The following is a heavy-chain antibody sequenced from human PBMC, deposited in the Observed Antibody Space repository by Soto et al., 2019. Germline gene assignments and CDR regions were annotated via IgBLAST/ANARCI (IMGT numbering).Heavy chain of an antibody. D-gene: IGHD3-22*01. J-gene: IGHJ1*01. CDR2: IIPIFGTA. Sequence: QVQLVQSGAEVKKPGSSVKVSCKASGGTFSSYAISWVRQAPGQGLEWMGGIIPIFGTANYAQKFQGRVTITADESTSTAYMELSSLRSEDTAVYYCARGAYYYDSSGSGHGYFQHWGQGTLVTVSS. V-gene: IGHV1-69*12. CDR1: GGTFSSYA. CDR3: ARGAYYYDSSGSGHGYFQH.